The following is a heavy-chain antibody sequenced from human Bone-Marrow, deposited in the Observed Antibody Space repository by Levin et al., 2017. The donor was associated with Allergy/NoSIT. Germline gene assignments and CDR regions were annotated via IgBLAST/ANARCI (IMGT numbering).Heavy chain of an antibody. Sequence: LSLTCAASGFTFSSYGMHWVRQAPGKGLEWVAVIWYDGSNKYYADSVKGRFTISRDNSKNTLYLQMNSLRAEDTAVYYCARDYSGTRKGCYYYGMDVWGQGTTVTVSS. J-gene: IGHJ6*02. D-gene: IGHD1-26*01. CDR3: ARDYSGTRKGCYYYGMDV. CDR2: IWYDGSNK. CDR1: GFTFSSYG. V-gene: IGHV3-33*01.